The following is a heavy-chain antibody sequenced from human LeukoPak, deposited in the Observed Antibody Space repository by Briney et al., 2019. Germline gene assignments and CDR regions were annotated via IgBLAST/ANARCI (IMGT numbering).Heavy chain of an antibody. CDR1: GFIFSNYA. Sequence: GGSLSLSCAASGFIFSNYAMSWIRQAPGKGLEWVSAIGFGGASTYSADSVKGRFTISRDNSKNTLYLQMDSLRAEDTAIYYCARALPSGWLHDAFDVWGQGTMLTVSS. CDR2: IGFGGAST. CDR3: ARALPSGWLHDAFDV. J-gene: IGHJ3*01. V-gene: IGHV3-23*01. D-gene: IGHD6-19*01.